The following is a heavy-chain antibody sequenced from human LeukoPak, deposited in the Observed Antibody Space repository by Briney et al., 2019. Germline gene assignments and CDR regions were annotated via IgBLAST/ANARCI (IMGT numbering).Heavy chain of an antibody. J-gene: IGHJ4*02. CDR1: GFTFDDYA. V-gene: IGHV3-9*01. Sequence: PGRSLRLSCVVSGFTFDDYAMHWVRQGPGKGLEWVSGISWNGGSVDYADSVKGRFTISRDNAKNSLYLQMNSLRAEDTAVYYCAKDRSSYWGQGTLVTVSS. CDR3: AKDRSSY. D-gene: IGHD2-15*01. CDR2: ISWNGGSV.